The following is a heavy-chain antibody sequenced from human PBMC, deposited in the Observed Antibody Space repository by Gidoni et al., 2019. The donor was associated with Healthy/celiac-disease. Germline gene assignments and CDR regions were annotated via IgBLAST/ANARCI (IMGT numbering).Heavy chain of an antibody. CDR3: ARRGYCSSTSCYGYYYYGMDV. CDR2: IIPIFGTA. CDR1: GGTFSSYA. J-gene: IGHJ6*02. V-gene: IGHV1-69*01. D-gene: IGHD2-2*01. Sequence: QVQLVQSGSEVKKPGSSVKVSCKASGGTFSSYALRWVRQAPGQGLEWMGGIIPIFGTANYAQKFQGRVTITADESTSTAYMELSSLRSEDTAVYYCARRGYCSSTSCYGYYYYGMDVWGQGTTVTVSS.